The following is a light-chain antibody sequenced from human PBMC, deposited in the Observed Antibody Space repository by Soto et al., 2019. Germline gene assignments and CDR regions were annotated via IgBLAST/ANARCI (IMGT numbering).Light chain of an antibody. CDR3: QQRNYWQVT. CDR1: QSVSSY. Sequence: EVVLTQSPVTLSLSPGVRATLSCRASQSVSSYLAWYQQKPGQAPRLLIYDVSNRATGIPARFSGSGSGTDFTLTIGSLEPEDFAVYYCQQRNYWQVTFGQGTRLEIK. CDR2: DVS. V-gene: IGKV3-11*01. J-gene: IGKJ5*01.